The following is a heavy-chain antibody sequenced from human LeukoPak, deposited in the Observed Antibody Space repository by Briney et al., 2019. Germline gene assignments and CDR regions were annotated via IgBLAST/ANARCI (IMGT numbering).Heavy chain of an antibody. CDR3: AKGSRLMVVRGVITNWFDP. J-gene: IGHJ5*02. CDR2: ITHSGST. V-gene: IGHV4-34*01. CDR1: GGSFSGYY. D-gene: IGHD3-10*01. Sequence: SETLSLTCAVYGGSFSGYYWSWIRQPPGKGLEWIGEITHSGSTNYNPSLKSRVTISVDTSKNQFSLKLSSVTAADTAVYYCAKGSRLMVVRGVITNWFDPWGQGTLVTVSS.